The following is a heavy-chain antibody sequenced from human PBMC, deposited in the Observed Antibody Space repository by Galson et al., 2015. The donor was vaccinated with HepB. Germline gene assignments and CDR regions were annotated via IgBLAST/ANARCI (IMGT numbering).Heavy chain of an antibody. V-gene: IGHV5-51*01. J-gene: IGHJ6*02. CDR3: ARHILYCSGDNCYRYYYYGMDV. CDR1: GYSFSRHW. CDR2: VYPGDSDT. D-gene: IGHD2-15*01. Sequence: QSGAEVIQPGESLKISCKGSGYSFSRHWIGWVRQMPGKGLEWMGIVYPGDSDTRYSPSFQGQVTISADKFINTAYLQWSSLKASDTATYYCARHILYCSGDNCYRYYYYGMDVWGQGTTVIVSS.